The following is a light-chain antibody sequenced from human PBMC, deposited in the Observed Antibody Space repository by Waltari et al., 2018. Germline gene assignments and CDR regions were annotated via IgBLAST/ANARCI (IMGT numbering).Light chain of an antibody. CDR3: LAWDGSGYV. CDR2: HDS. Sequence: SYEVTQPPSVSVSPGQTASITCSGDNLGDKYISWYQQKPGQSPVLVIYHDSKRPSGTPERLSGSNSGNKATLTISGTQAMDETDYYCLAWDGSGYVFGTGTKVTVL. CDR1: NLGDKY. V-gene: IGLV3-1*01. J-gene: IGLJ1*01.